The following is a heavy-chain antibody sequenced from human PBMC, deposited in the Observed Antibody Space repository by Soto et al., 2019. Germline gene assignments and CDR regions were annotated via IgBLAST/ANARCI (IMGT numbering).Heavy chain of an antibody. CDR3: ARRRIAARRLDY. CDR1: GGSISSSRYY. V-gene: IGHV4-39*01. CDR2: IYYSGTT. Sequence: SETLSLTCAVSGGSISSSRYYWAWIRQPPGKGLEWLGSIYYSGTTYYNPSLKSRVTISVDTSKNQFSLKLSSVTAADTAVYYCARRRIAARRLDYWGQGTLVTVSS. D-gene: IGHD6-6*01. J-gene: IGHJ4*02.